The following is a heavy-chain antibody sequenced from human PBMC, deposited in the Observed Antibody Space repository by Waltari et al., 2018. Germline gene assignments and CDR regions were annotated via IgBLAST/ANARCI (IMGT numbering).Heavy chain of an antibody. V-gene: IGHV1-8*03. CDR2: MNRNSLNT. J-gene: IGHJ2*01. D-gene: IGHD1-1*01. CDR1: GYTFSNYD. Sequence: QVQLVQSGAEVQKPGASVKVSCKTSGYTFSNYDITWVRQATGRGLEWMGWMNRNSLNTGFGPGFRARVTFTTDTSTTTAYIELTNLRSEDTGMYYCARGIRNELFSDYWGRGTLVTVSS. CDR3: ARGIRNELFSDY.